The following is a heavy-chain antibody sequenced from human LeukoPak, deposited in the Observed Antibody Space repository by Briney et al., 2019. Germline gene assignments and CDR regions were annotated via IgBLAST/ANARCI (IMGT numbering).Heavy chain of an antibody. V-gene: IGHV4-34*01. CDR2: INHSGNT. Sequence: SETLSLTCAVYGGSFSGYYWSWIRQPPGKGLEWVGEINHSGNTNYNPSLKSRVTISVDTSKNQFSLKLSSVTAADTAVYYCARVKRITMIVVVTKEYYFDYWGQGTLVTVSS. D-gene: IGHD3-22*01. J-gene: IGHJ4*02. CDR1: GGSFSGYY. CDR3: ARVKRITMIVVVTKEYYFDY.